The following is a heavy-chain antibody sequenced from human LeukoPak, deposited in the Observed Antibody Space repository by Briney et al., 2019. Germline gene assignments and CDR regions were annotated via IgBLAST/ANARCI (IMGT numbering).Heavy chain of an antibody. CDR3: ATGVRWDFDY. D-gene: IGHD4-23*01. V-gene: IGHV1-18*01. CDR2: ISAYNGNT. J-gene: IGHJ4*02. CDR1: GYTLNSFG. Sequence: ATVKVSCKASGYTLNSFGISWVRQAPGQGLEWMGWISAYNGNTNYAQNLQGRVTMTTDTSTSTAYMELRSLRSDDTAVYFCATGVRWDFDYWGQGSLVTVCS.